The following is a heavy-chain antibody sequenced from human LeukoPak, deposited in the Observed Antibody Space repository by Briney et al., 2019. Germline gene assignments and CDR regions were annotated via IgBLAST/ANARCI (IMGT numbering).Heavy chain of an antibody. Sequence: ASVKVSCTASGYTFTSYDINWVRQATGQGLEWMGWMNPNSGNTGYAQKFQGRVTMTRNTSISTAYMELSSLRAEDTAVYYCAKDHGGCSSTSCPLYYYYYMDVWGKGTTVTVSS. D-gene: IGHD2-2*01. J-gene: IGHJ6*03. CDR1: GYTFTSYD. CDR2: MNPNSGNT. CDR3: AKDHGGCSSTSCPLYYYYYMDV. V-gene: IGHV1-8*01.